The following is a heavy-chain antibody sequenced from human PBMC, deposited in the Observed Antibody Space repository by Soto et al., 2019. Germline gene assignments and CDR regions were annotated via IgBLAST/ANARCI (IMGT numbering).Heavy chain of an antibody. Sequence: SETLSLTCTVSGGSISSGGYYWSWIRQHPGKGLEWIGYIYYSGSTYYNPSLKSRVTISVDTSKNQFSLKLSSVTAADTAVYYCARVPRDYYYDSSGYYCYFDYWGQGTLVTV. V-gene: IGHV4-31*03. CDR2: IYYSGST. J-gene: IGHJ4*02. CDR3: ARVPRDYYYDSSGYYCYFDY. D-gene: IGHD3-22*01. CDR1: GGSISSGGYY.